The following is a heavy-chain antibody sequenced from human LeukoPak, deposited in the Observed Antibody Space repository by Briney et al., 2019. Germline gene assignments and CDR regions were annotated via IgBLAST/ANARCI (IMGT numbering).Heavy chain of an antibody. CDR1: GGTFTYYH. J-gene: IGHJ4*02. V-gene: IGHV1-46*01. CDR3: ATEAPGSYYFDY. CDR2: VYVTGETT. Sequence: ASVKVSCKASGGTFTYYHIHWVRQAPGQGVAWMGAVYVTGETTRNTQNFQGRVTMTRDPSTATVYMELTSLRSEDTAVYYCATEAPGSYYFDYWGQGVLVTVSS.